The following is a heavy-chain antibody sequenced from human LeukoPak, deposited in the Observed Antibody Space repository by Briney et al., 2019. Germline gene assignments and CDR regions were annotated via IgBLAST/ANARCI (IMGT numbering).Heavy chain of an antibody. J-gene: IGHJ6*02. CDR1: GGSISSGDYY. Sequence: PSQTLSLTCTVSGGSISSGDYYWSWIRQPPGKGLEWIGYIYYSGSTYYNPSLKSRVTISVDTSKNQFSLKLSSVTAADTAVHYCARDPGPHYCTNGVCSPRGYYYYGMDVWGQGTTVTVSS. D-gene: IGHD2-8*01. CDR2: IYYSGST. CDR3: ARDPGPHYCTNGVCSPRGYYYYGMDV. V-gene: IGHV4-30-4*01.